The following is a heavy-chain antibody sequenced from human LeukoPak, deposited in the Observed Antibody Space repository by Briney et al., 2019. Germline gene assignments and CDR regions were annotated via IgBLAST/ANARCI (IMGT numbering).Heavy chain of an antibody. D-gene: IGHD3-3*01. J-gene: IGHJ4*02. CDR2: ISAYNGNT. CDR3: ARDRYDLWSGYPKSSYYFDY. V-gene: IGHV1-18*01. CDR1: GYTFTSYG. Sequence: ASVKVSCKASGYTFTSYGISWVRQAPGQGLEWMGWISAYNGNTNYAQKLQGRVTMTTDTSTSTAYMELRSLRSDDTAVYYCARDRYDLWSGYPKSSYYFDYWGQGTLVTVSS.